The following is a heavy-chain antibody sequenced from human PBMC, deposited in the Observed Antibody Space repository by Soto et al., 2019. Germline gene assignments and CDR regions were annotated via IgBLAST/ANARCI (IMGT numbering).Heavy chain of an antibody. D-gene: IGHD1-26*01. CDR3: AALGATSLGAFDI. V-gene: IGHV4-30-4*01. Sequence: SETLSLTCTVSGGSISSGDYYWSWIRQPPGKGLEWIGYIYYSGSTYYNPSLKSRVTISVDTSKNQFSLKLSSVTAADTAVYYCAALGATSLGAFDIWGQGTMVTVSS. CDR1: GGSISSGDYY. J-gene: IGHJ3*02. CDR2: IYYSGST.